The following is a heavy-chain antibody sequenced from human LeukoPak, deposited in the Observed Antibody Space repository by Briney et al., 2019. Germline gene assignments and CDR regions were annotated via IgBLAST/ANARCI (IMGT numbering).Heavy chain of an antibody. CDR2: IYSGGST. V-gene: IGHV3-66*01. CDR3: ARGYAAYDILTGDYYYYMDV. Sequence: GGSLRLSCAASEFSVGSNYMTWVRQAPGKGLEWVSLIYSGGSTYYADSVKGRFTISRDNAKNSLYLQMNSLRAEDTAVYYCARGYAAYDILTGDYYYYMDVWGKGTTVTISS. J-gene: IGHJ6*03. D-gene: IGHD3-9*01. CDR1: EFSVGSNY.